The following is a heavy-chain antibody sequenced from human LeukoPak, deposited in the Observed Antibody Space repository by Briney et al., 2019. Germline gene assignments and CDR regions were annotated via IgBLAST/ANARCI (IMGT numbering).Heavy chain of an antibody. V-gene: IGHV4-59*08. Sequence: PSETLSLTCTVSGGSISTYYWSWVRQPPGKGLEWIGYIYYTGSTNYNPSLKSRFTISVDTSKNQFSLKLTSVTAADTAVYYCARHRPICGGDCYAGANYYYYYDMDVWGQRTTVTVSS. CDR1: GGSISTYY. J-gene: IGHJ6*02. D-gene: IGHD2-21*02. CDR3: ARHRPICGGDCYAGANYYYYYDMDV. CDR2: IYYTGST.